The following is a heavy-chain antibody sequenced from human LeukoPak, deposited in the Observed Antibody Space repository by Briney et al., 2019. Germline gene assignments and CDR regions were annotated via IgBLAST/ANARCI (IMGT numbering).Heavy chain of an antibody. CDR3: ARVDYTGASDI. Sequence: GGSLRPSCAASGSTFSAYWMHWVRQAPGKGLVWVSRINTDGIITNYADSVKGRFTISRDNAKNTLYLQMNSLRVEDTAVYYCARVDYTGASDIWGQGTMVTVSS. CDR1: GSTFSAYW. V-gene: IGHV3-74*01. J-gene: IGHJ3*02. D-gene: IGHD2-2*02. CDR2: INTDGIIT.